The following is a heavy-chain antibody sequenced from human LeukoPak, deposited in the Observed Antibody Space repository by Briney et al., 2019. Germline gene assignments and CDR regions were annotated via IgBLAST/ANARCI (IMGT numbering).Heavy chain of an antibody. Sequence: PSETLSLTCTVSGYSISSGYYWGWIRQPPGKGLEWIGSIYHSGRTYYNPSLKSRVTISVDTSKNQFSLKLSSVTAADTAVYYCARASIVVVPAAWGQGTMVTVSS. D-gene: IGHD2-2*01. J-gene: IGHJ3*01. CDR1: GYSISSGYY. CDR2: IYHSGRT. CDR3: ARASIVVVPAA. V-gene: IGHV4-38-2*02.